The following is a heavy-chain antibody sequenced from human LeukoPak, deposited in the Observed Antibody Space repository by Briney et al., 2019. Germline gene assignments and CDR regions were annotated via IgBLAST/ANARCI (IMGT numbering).Heavy chain of an antibody. CDR3: ARVSGRILIWPQPFGDGMDV. CDR2: ISGDGRST. Sequence: GGSLRLSCEASRFTFSSYVMGWVRQAPGKGLECVSAISGDGRSTYYADSVKGRFTISREESKNTLYLQMNSLRAEDTAIYYCARVSGRILIWPQPFGDGMDVWGQGTTVTVSS. CDR1: RFTFSSYV. D-gene: IGHD3-10*01. J-gene: IGHJ6*02. V-gene: IGHV3-23*01.